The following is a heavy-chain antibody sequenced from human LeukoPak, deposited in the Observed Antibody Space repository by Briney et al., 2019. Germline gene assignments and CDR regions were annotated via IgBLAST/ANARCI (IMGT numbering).Heavy chain of an antibody. Sequence: GGSLRLSCAASGXTVSSNYLSWVRQAPGKGLEWVSVIYSGGSTYYADSVKGRFTISRDNSKNTLYLQMNSLRAEDTAVYYCAGSGSYQYFDYWGQGSLVTVSS. CDR2: IYSGGST. CDR1: GXTVSSNY. J-gene: IGHJ4*02. D-gene: IGHD1-26*01. CDR3: AGSGSYQYFDY. V-gene: IGHV3-53*01.